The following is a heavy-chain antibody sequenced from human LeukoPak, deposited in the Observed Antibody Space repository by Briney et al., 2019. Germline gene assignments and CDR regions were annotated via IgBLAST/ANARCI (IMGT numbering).Heavy chain of an antibody. CDR3: ALTVLRYFDWLPHYDY. D-gene: IGHD3-9*01. Sequence: ASVKVSCKASGYTFTSCGISWVRQAPGQGLEWMGWISAYNGNTNYAQKLQGRVTMTTDTSTSTAYMELRSLRSDDTAVYYCALTVLRYFDWLPHYDYWGQGTLVTVSS. CDR2: ISAYNGNT. CDR1: GYTFTSCG. J-gene: IGHJ4*02. V-gene: IGHV1-18*01.